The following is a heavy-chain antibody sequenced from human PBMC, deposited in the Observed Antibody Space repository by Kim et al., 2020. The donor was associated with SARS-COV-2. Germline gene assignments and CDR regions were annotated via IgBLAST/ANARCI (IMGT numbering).Heavy chain of an antibody. V-gene: IGHV3-30*02. D-gene: IGHD3-3*01. Sequence: YAYSLKGRLTISRDNSKNTLYLQLNSLIAEDTAVYYCAKNDFWSGYSIDYWGQGTLVTVSS. CDR3: AKNDFWSGYSIDY. J-gene: IGHJ4*02.